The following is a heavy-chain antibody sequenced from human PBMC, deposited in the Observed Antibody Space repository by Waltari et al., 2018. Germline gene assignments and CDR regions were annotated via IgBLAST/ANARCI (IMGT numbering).Heavy chain of an antibody. CDR2: SNTGNGYT. CDR1: GYTFSSYA. D-gene: IGHD1-26*01. CDR3: ARSSGSYSMDV. J-gene: IGHJ6*03. Sequence: QVQLVQSGAEVKKPGASVKVYCKASGYTFSSYAMHWVRLAPGQRLEWMGWSNTGNGYTKYSQEFQGRVTITRDTAASTAYMELSSLRSEDTAVYYCARSSGSYSMDVWGQGTTVTVAS. V-gene: IGHV1-3*02.